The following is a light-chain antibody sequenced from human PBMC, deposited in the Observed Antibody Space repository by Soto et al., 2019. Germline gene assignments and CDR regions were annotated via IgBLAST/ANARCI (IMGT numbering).Light chain of an antibody. Sequence: EIVMTQSPATLSVSPGERATLSCRASQSVSSNLAWYQQKPGQAPRLLIYGASTRATGIPARFNGSGSGTEFTLTISSLQSEDFAVYYCQQYNNWPRITFGQGTRLEIK. V-gene: IGKV3-15*01. J-gene: IGKJ5*01. CDR3: QQYNNWPRIT. CDR1: QSVSSN. CDR2: GAS.